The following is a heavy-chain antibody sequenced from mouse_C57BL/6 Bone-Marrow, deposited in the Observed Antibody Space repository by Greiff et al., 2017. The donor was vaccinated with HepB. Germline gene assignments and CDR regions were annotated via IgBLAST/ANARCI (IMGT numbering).Heavy chain of an antibody. V-gene: IGHV10-1*01. Sequence: DVMLVESGGGLVQPKGSLKLSCAASGFSFNTYAMNWVRQAPGKGLEWVARIRSKSNNYATYYADSVKDRFTISRDDSESMLYLQMNNLKTEDTAMYYCVRQGGYDPTGYFDVWGTGTTVTVSS. J-gene: IGHJ1*03. CDR2: IRSKSNNYAT. CDR3: VRQGGYDPTGYFDV. CDR1: GFSFNTYA. D-gene: IGHD2-3*01.